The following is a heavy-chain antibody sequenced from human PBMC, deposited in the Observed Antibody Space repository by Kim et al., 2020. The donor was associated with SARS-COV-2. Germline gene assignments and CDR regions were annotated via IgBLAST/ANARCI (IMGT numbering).Heavy chain of an antibody. CDR3: AKEGYCSDVRCYGEIGWFDP. CDR2: ITGSGRST. D-gene: IGHD2-15*01. J-gene: IGHJ5*02. CDR1: GFSFNTYA. Sequence: GGSLRLSCVASGFSFNTYAMNWVRQAPGTGLEWVSTITGSGRSTYYADSVRGRFTISRDNSRNTVYLQMNSLTAEDSAIYYCAKEGYCSDVRCYGEIGWFDPWGQGTLVTVSS. V-gene: IGHV3-23*01.